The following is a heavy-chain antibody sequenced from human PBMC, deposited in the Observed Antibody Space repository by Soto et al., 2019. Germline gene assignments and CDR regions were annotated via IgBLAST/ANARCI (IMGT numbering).Heavy chain of an antibody. Sequence: GGSLRLSCAASGFTFSSYWMHWVRQAPGKGLVWVSRINSDGSSTSYADSVKGRFTISRDNAKNTLYLQMNSLRAEDTAVYYCARDRGYSYGPFYYYYGMDVWGQGTTVTVSS. CDR3: ARDRGYSYGPFYYYYGMDV. J-gene: IGHJ6*02. CDR1: GFTFSSYW. V-gene: IGHV3-74*01. CDR2: INSDGSST. D-gene: IGHD5-18*01.